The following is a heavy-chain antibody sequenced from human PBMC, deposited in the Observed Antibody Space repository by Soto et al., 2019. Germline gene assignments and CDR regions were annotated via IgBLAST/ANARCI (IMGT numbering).Heavy chain of an antibody. CDR3: ARVVVVIPPGYYDAMDV. D-gene: IGHD3-22*01. Sequence: PGVSLRLSCAASGFTFSSFHMNWFRQAPGRGLEWVAYITSSSDTIYYSDSVKGRFTISRDNGKNSLFLQMNSLRDEDTAVYYCARVVVVIPPGYYDAMDVWDQGTTVTVS. J-gene: IGHJ6*02. V-gene: IGHV3-48*02. CDR2: ITSSSDTI. CDR1: GFTFSSFH.